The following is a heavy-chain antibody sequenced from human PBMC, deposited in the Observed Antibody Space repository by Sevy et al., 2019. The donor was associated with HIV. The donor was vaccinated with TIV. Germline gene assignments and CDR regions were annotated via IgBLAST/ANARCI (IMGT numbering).Heavy chain of an antibody. V-gene: IGHV3-21*01. CDR3: ARDRRELSYDSSGYSDAFDI. Sequence: GGSLRLSCAASGFTFSSYAMNWVRQAPGKGLEWVSSISSSSNYIYYADSLKGRFTVSRDNAKNSVYLQMNSLRAEDTAVYYCARDRRELSYDSSGYSDAFDIWGQGTLVTVSS. J-gene: IGHJ3*02. CDR2: ISSSSNYI. CDR1: GFTFSSYA. D-gene: IGHD3-22*01.